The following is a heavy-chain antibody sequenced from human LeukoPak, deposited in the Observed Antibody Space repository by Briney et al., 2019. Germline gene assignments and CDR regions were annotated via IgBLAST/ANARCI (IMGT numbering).Heavy chain of an antibody. D-gene: IGHD3-22*01. CDR2: ISGSGGST. J-gene: IGHJ3*02. Sequence: GGSLRLSCAASGFTFSSYAMSWVRQAPGKGLEWVSAISGSGGSTYYADSVKGRFTTSRDNSKNTLYLQMNSLRAEDTAVYYCARYLPYYYDSSAQREGAFDIWGQGTMVTVSS. CDR1: GFTFSSYA. V-gene: IGHV3-23*01. CDR3: ARYLPYYYDSSAQREGAFDI.